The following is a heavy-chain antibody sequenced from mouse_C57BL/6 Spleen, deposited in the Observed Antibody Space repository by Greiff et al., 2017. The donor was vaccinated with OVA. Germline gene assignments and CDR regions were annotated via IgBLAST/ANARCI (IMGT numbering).Heavy chain of an antibody. V-gene: IGHV1-53*01. CDR2: INPSNGGT. CDR3: AGDIYYGNFFDY. CDR1: GYTFTSYW. Sequence: QVQLQQPGTDLVKPGASVKLSCKASGYTFTSYWMHWVKQRPGQCLEWIGNINPSNGGTNYNEKFKSKATLTVDKSSSTAYMQLSSLTSEDSAVYYCAGDIYYGNFFDYWGQGTTLTVSS. D-gene: IGHD2-1*01. J-gene: IGHJ2*01.